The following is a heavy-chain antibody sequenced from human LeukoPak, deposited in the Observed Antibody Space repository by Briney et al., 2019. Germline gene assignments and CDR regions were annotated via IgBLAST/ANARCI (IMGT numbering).Heavy chain of an antibody. CDR1: GFTFSSYA. V-gene: IGHV3-23*01. D-gene: IGHD2-2*02. CDR3: AKGGHCSSTSCYTDY. Sequence: PPGGSLRLSCAASGFTFSSYAMSWVRQAPGKGLEWVSAISGSGGSTYYADSVKGRFTISRDNSKNTLYLQMNSLRAEDTAVYYCAKGGHCSSTSCYTDYWGQGTLVPVSS. CDR2: ISGSGGST. J-gene: IGHJ4*02.